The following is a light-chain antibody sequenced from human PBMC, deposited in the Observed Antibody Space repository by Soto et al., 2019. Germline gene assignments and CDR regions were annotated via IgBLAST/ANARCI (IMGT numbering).Light chain of an antibody. V-gene: IGKV3-20*01. CDR3: QQYGSSLYT. CDR1: QSVSSSY. J-gene: IGKJ2*01. CDR2: GAS. Sequence: EIVLTQSPGTLSLSPGERATLSCRASQSVSSSYLAWYQQKPGQAPRLLIYGASSRATGIPDRFSGSGSGTDVTLSISRMEPEDFAVNYCQQYGSSLYTFGQGNKVETK.